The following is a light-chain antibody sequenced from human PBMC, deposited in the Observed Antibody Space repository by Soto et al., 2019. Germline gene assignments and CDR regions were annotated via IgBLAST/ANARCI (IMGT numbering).Light chain of an antibody. J-gene: IGLJ1*01. Sequence: QSVLTQPASVSGSPGQSITISCTGTSSDVGGYKYVSWYQQHPGKAPKLMIYEVSNRPSGVSNRFSGSKSGNTASLTISGLQAEDEADYYCTSFTSASTYVFGSGTKSPS. CDR3: TSFTSASTYV. CDR1: SSDVGGYKY. V-gene: IGLV2-14*01. CDR2: EVS.